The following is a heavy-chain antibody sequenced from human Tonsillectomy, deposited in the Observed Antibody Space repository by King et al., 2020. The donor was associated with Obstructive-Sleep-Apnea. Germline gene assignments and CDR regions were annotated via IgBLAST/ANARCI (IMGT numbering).Heavy chain of an antibody. Sequence: LQLQESGPGLVKPSETLSLTCTVSGGSISSTSYYWGWVRQPPGRGLEWIGSIYYSWITYYNPSLKSRVTISLDTSENQFSLKLSSVTAADTAVYYCARSVDTAMVAFDYWGQGPWFTVS. CDR1: GGSISSTSYY. D-gene: IGHD5-18*01. V-gene: IGHV4-39*07. CDR2: IYYSWIT. J-gene: IGHJ4*02. CDR3: ARSVDTAMVAFDY.